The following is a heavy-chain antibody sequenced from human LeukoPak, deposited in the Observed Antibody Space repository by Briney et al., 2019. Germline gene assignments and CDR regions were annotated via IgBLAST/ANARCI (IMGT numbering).Heavy chain of an antibody. CDR3: TTWSYDILTGYSI. CDR2: IKSKTHGGTT. Sequence: PGGSLRLSCAASGFSFKNVWTSWVRQAPGKGLEWVGRIKSKTHGGTTDYAAAVKGRFTISRDDSKSTLYLQMNSLKTEDTALYYCTTWSYDILTGYSIWGQGTLITVSS. CDR1: GFSFKNVW. D-gene: IGHD3-9*01. J-gene: IGHJ4*02. V-gene: IGHV3-15*01.